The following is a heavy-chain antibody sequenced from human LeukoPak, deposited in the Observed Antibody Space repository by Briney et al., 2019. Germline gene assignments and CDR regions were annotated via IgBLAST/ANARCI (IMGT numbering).Heavy chain of an antibody. CDR1: GYTLTELS. Sequence: GASVKVSCKVSGYTLTELSMHWVRQAPGKGLEWMGGFDPEDGETIYAQKFQGRVTMTEDTSTDTAYMDLSSLRSEDTAVYSCATNRKLLWGLANWFDPWGQGTLVTVSS. J-gene: IGHJ5*02. D-gene: IGHD2-2*01. CDR3: ATNRKLLWGLANWFDP. V-gene: IGHV1-24*01. CDR2: FDPEDGET.